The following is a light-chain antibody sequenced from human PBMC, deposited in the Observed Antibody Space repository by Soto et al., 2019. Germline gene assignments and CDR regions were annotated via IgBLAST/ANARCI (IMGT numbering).Light chain of an antibody. V-gene: IGKV3-11*01. CDR2: EAS. J-gene: IGKJ4*01. CDR3: QQRAAWPLT. Sequence: EIVVTQSPDTLSLSPGESATLSCRASQIIYTSLAWYPQKPGQPPRLLIYEASIRATGVPARFSGSGSGTDFTLSIRGLEPDDFAAYYCQQRAAWPLTFGGGTKVEIK. CDR1: QIIYTS.